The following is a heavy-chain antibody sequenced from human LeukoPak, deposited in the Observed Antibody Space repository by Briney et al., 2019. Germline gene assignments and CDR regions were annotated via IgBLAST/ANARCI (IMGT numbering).Heavy chain of an antibody. CDR2: IYSSGST. D-gene: IGHD1-1*01. J-gene: IGHJ4*02. Sequence: GGSLRLSCAASGFTFPNYAMSWVRQSPGKGLDWVSSIYSSGSTYYADSVKGRFTISRDNSKNTLYLQMNSLRAEDTAVYYCAKSPERRPNYFDYWGQGTLVTVSS. V-gene: IGHV3-23*05. CDR3: AKSPERRPNYFDY. CDR1: GFTFPNYA.